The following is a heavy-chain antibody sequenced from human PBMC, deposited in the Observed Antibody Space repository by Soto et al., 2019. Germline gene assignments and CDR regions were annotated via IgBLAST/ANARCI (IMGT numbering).Heavy chain of an antibody. J-gene: IGHJ5*02. D-gene: IGHD3-10*01. Sequence: QVQLQQWGAGLLKPSETLSLTCAVYGGSFSGYYWSWIRQPPGKGLEWIGEINHSGSTNYNPSLKSRVTISVDTSKTQFPLKLSSVTAADTAVYYCAREALYGSGSPNWFDPWGQGTLVTVSS. CDR2: INHSGST. V-gene: IGHV4-34*01. CDR1: GGSFSGYY. CDR3: AREALYGSGSPNWFDP.